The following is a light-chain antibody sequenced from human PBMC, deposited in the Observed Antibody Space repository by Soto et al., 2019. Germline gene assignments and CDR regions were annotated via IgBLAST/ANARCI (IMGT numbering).Light chain of an antibody. J-gene: IGKJ1*01. CDR2: GAS. Sequence: EVVLTQSPGTLSLSPRERATLSCRASQSVSNNYLASYQHKPGQAPRLLIYGASNRAPGIPDRFSGSGSGPDFTLTISRLEPEDFAVYYCQPYAASPRTFGQGTLVEVK. CDR3: QPYAASPRT. CDR1: QSVSNNY. V-gene: IGKV3-20*01.